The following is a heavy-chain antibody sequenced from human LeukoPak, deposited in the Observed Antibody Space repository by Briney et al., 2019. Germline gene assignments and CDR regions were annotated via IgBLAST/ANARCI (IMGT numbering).Heavy chain of an antibody. Sequence: PGGSLRLSCAASGFTFSSYAMSWVRQAPGKGLEWVSAISGSGGSTYYADSVKGRFTISRDNSKNTLYLQMNSLRAEDTAVYYCAKGTYYDFWSGYYEWGPGTLVTVSS. CDR1: GFTFSSYA. D-gene: IGHD3-3*01. CDR3: AKGTYYDFWSGYYE. J-gene: IGHJ4*02. CDR2: ISGSGGST. V-gene: IGHV3-23*01.